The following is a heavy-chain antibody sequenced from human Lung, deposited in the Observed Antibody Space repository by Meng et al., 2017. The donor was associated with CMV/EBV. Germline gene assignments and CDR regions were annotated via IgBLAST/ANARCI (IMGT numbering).Heavy chain of an antibody. CDR3: AREGVYYDSSGYLDY. D-gene: IGHD3-22*01. V-gene: IGHV3-48*03. CDR1: GFTFSSYE. CDR2: ISSSGSTI. Sequence: GESLKISCAASGFTFSSYEMNWVRQAPGKGLEWVSYISSSGSTIYYADSVKGRFTISRDNAKNSLYLQMNSLRAEDTAVYYCAREGVYYDSSGYLDYWGQGTVVXVST. J-gene: IGHJ4*02.